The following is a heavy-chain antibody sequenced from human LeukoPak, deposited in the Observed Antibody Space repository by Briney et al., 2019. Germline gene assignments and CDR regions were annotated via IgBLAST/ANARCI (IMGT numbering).Heavy chain of an antibody. CDR1: GFIFKNYA. D-gene: IGHD3-3*01. V-gene: IGHV3-23*01. CDR3: AKADATIGGAFDI. CDR2: ISGTGDTT. Sequence: GGSLRLSCAAPGFIFKNYAMSWVRQAPGKGLEWVSIISGTGDTTRYGDSVRGRFTTSRDNPRNTLYLQMNSLRVDDTAVYYCAKADATIGGAFDIWGEGTMVTVSS. J-gene: IGHJ3*02.